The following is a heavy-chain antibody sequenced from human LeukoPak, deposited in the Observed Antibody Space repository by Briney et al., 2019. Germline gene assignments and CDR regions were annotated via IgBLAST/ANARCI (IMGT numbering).Heavy chain of an antibody. CDR2: IYPGDSDT. CDR1: GYSFTSYW. D-gene: IGHD2-21*02. V-gene: IGHV5-51*01. Sequence: GESLKISCKGSGYSFTSYWIGWVRQMPGKGLEWMGIIYPGDSDTRYSPSFQGQVTISADKSISTAYLQWSSLKASDTAMYYCAVTSYCGGDCYSHNWLDPWGQGTLVTVSS. J-gene: IGHJ5*02. CDR3: AVTSYCGGDCYSHNWLDP.